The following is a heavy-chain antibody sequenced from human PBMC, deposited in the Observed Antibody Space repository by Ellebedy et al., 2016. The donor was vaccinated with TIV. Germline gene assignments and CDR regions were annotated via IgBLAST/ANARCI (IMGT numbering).Heavy chain of an antibody. CDR2: IYYSGST. J-gene: IGHJ2*01. CDR3: ARGSYGSWFFDL. V-gene: IGHV4-59*01. Sequence: MPSETLSLTFTVSGGSINSYYWSWIRQPPGKGLEWIGYIYYSGSTNYNPSLKSRVTISVDTSKKQFSLRMRSVTAADTAVYYCARGSYGSWFFDLWGRGTLVTVSS. CDR1: GGSINSYY. D-gene: IGHD5-18*01.